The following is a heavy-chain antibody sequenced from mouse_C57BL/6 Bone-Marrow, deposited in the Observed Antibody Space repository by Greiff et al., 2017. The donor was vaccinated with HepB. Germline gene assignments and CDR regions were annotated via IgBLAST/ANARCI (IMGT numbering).Heavy chain of an antibody. J-gene: IGHJ2*01. CDR3: ARRGELGLFDY. Sequence: VQLQESGAELVRPGASVKLSCKASGYTFTDYYINWVKQRPGQGLEWIARIYPGSGNTYYNEKFKGKATLTAEKSSSTAYMQLSSLTSEDSAVYFCARRGELGLFDYWGQGTTLTVSS. V-gene: IGHV1-76*01. D-gene: IGHD4-1*01. CDR2: IYPGSGNT. CDR1: GYTFTDYY.